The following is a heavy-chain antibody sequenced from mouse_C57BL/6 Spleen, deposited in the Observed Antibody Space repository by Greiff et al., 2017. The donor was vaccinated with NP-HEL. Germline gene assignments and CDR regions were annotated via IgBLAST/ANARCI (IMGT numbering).Heavy chain of an antibody. CDR2: IRNKANGYTT. J-gene: IGHJ3*01. CDR3: ARSSSDYYGIRLDY. Sequence: EVNLVESGGGLVQPGGSLSLSCAASGFTFTDYYMSWVRQPPGKALEWLGFIRNKANGYTTEYSASVKGRFTISRDNSQSILYLQMNALRAEDSATYYCARSSSDYYGIRLDYWGQGTLVTVSA. CDR1: GFTFTDYY. V-gene: IGHV7-3*01. D-gene: IGHD1-1*01.